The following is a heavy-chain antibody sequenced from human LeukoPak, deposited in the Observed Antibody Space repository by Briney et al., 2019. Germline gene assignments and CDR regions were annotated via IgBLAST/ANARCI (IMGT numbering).Heavy chain of an antibody. Sequence: GASVKVSCKASGYTLTSYAMHWVRQAPGQRLEWMGWINAGNGNTKYSQKFQGRVTITRDTSASTAYMELSSLRSEDTAVYYCARADPDYGDYSPFDYWGQGTLVTVSS. J-gene: IGHJ4*02. D-gene: IGHD4-17*01. V-gene: IGHV1-3*01. CDR2: INAGNGNT. CDR3: ARADPDYGDYSPFDY. CDR1: GYTLTSYA.